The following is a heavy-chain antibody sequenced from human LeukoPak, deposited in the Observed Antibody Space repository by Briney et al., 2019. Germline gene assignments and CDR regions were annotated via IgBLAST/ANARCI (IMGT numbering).Heavy chain of an antibody. CDR2: INHSGST. J-gene: IGHJ3*02. CDR3: ARDLDAFDI. V-gene: IGHV4-34*01. CDR1: GGSFSGCY. Sequence: SETLSLTCAVYGGSFSGCYWSWIRQPPGKGLEWIGEINHSGSTNYNPSLKSRVTISVGTSKNQFSLKLNSVTAADTAVYYCARDLDAFDIWGQGTMVTVSS.